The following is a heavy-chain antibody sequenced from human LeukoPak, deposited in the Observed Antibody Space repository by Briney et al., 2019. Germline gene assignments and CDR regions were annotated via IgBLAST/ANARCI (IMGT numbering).Heavy chain of an antibody. CDR1: GFTFSSYE. V-gene: IGHV3-48*03. CDR3: ARDYGGSSPFDY. Sequence: PGGSLRLSCAASGFTFSSYEMRWVRQAPGRGLEWVSYISSSGSTIYYADSVKGRFTISRDNAKNSLYLQMNSLRAEDTAVYYCARDYGGSSPFDYWGQGTLVTVSS. CDR2: ISSSGSTI. J-gene: IGHJ4*02. D-gene: IGHD4-23*01.